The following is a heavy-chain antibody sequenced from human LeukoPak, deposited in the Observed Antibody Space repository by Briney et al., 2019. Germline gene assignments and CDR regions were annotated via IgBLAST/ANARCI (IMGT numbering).Heavy chain of an antibody. V-gene: IGHV4-31*03. J-gene: IGHJ5*02. CDR3: ARVVTATPLYNWFDP. CDR2: IYYSGST. CDR1: GGSISSGGYY. Sequence: SETLSLTCTVSGGSISSGGYYWSWIRQHPGKGLEWIGYIYYSGSTYYNPSLKSRVTISVDTSKNQFSLKLSSVTAADAAVYYCARVVTATPLYNWFDPWGQGTLVTVSS. D-gene: IGHD2-21*02.